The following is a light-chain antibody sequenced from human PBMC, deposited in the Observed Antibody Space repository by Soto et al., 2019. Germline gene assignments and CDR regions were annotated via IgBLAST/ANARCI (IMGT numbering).Light chain of an antibody. CDR3: QQYGSSLFT. CDR2: GTS. J-gene: IGKJ3*01. Sequence: DIVLTQSPGTLSLSPGERATLSCRASQSVSSTYLAWYQQKPGQAPRLLIYGTSTRATGIPDRFSGSGSGTDFTLTISRLEPEDFAVYYCQQYGSSLFTFGHGTKVDIK. CDR1: QSVSSTY. V-gene: IGKV3-20*01.